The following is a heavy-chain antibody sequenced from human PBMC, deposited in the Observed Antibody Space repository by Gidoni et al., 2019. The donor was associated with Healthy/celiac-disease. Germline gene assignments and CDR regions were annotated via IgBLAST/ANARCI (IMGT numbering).Heavy chain of an antibody. CDR1: GYTFTSYA. CDR3: ARDRGVATIPPNWFDP. Sequence: QVQLVQSGAEVKKPGASVKVSCKASGYTFTSYAMHWVRQAPGQRLEWMGWINAGNGNTKYSQKFQGRVTITRDTSASTAYMELSSLRSEDTAVYYCARDRGVATIPPNWFDPWGQGTLVTVSS. J-gene: IGHJ5*02. V-gene: IGHV1-3*01. CDR2: INAGNGNT. D-gene: IGHD5-12*01.